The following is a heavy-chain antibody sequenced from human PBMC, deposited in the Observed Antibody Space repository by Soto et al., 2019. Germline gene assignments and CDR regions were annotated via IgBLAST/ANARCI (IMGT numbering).Heavy chain of an antibody. V-gene: IGHV4-30-4*01. D-gene: IGHD3-22*01. Sequence: PSETLSLTCTVSGGSISSGDYYWSWIRQPPGKGLEWIGYIYYSGSTYYNPSLKNRITISVDTPKNQLSLKLSSVTAADTAVYYCARAFDDSSGYYGGLGYWGQGTLVTV. CDR2: IYYSGST. J-gene: IGHJ4*02. CDR3: ARAFDDSSGYYGGLGY. CDR1: GGSISSGDYY.